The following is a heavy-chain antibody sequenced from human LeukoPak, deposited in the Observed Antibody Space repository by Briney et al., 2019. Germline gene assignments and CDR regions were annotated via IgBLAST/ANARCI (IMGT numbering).Heavy chain of an antibody. CDR1: GGSISSGGYY. CDR2: IYHSGST. V-gene: IGHV4-30-2*01. Sequence: SQTLSLTCAVSGGSISSGGYYWSWIRQPPGKGLEWIGYIYHSGSTYYNPSLKSRVTISVDRSKNQFSLKLSSVTAADTAVYYCARADLYYYGIDVWGQGTTLTVSS. J-gene: IGHJ6*02. CDR3: ARADLYYYGIDV.